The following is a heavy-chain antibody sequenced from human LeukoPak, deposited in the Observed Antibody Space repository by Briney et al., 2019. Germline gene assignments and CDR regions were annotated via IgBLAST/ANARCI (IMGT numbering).Heavy chain of an antibody. CDR1: GGSISSSRYY. CDR3: ARSTVEYSSSSSFDH. V-gene: IGHV4-39*01. J-gene: IGHJ4*02. D-gene: IGHD6-6*01. Sequence: SSETLSLTCIVSGGSISSSRYYWGWIRQPPGKGLEWIGSIYYSGSTFYYPSLRSRATISVDTSKNQFSLRLSSVTAADTAVYYCARSTVEYSSSSSFDHWGQGTLVTVSS. CDR2: IYYSGST.